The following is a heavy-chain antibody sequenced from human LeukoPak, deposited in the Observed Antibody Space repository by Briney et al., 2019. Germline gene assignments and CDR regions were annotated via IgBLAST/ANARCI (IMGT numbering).Heavy chain of an antibody. D-gene: IGHD3-22*01. CDR2: INHSGST. V-gene: IGHV4-34*01. Sequence: SETLSLTCAVYGGSFSGYYWSWIRQPPGKGLEWIGEINHSGSTNYNPSLKSRVTISVDTSKNQFSLKLSSVTAADTAVYYCARDRFDSSGYSHDYWGQGTLVTVSS. CDR1: GGSFSGYY. J-gene: IGHJ4*02. CDR3: ARDRFDSSGYSHDY.